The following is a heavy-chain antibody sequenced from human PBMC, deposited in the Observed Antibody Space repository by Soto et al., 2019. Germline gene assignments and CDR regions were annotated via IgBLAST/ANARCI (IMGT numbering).Heavy chain of an antibody. CDR2: IYKSTTT. CDR3: ARGRYCLTGRCFPDWFDS. D-gene: IGHD2-15*01. V-gene: IGHV4-30-4*01. J-gene: IGHJ5*01. Sequence: SETLSLTCSVSGDSISTVDYFWAWIRQPPGQALEYIGYIYKSTTTYYNPSFESRVAISLDTSKSQFSLNVTSVTAADTAVYLCARGRYCLTGRCFPDWFDSWGQGTLVTVSS. CDR1: GDSISTVDYF.